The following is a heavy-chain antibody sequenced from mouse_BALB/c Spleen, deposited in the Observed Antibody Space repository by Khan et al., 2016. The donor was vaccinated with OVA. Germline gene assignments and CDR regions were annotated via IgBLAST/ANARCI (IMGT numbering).Heavy chain of an antibody. V-gene: IGHV3-2*02. CDR2: ISYSGVT. CDR3: ARGNYYGYDLDY. D-gene: IGHD1-2*01. CDR1: GYSITSGYA. J-gene: IGHJ2*01. Sequence: VQLKESGPGLVKPSQSLSLTCTVTGYSITSGYAWNWLRQFPGNKLEWMGYISYSGVTSYTPSLKSRLSITRDTSKNQFFLQLNSVTTEDTATYYCARGNYYGYDLDYWGQGTTLTVSA.